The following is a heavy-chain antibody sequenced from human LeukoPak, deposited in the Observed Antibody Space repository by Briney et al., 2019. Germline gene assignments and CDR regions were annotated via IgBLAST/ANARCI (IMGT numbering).Heavy chain of an antibody. V-gene: IGHV3-7*01. CDR3: ARDGVAGGFDY. J-gene: IGHJ4*02. Sequence: PGGSLRLSCAASGFTFSSYAMSWVRQARGKGLEWVANIKQDGSEKYYVDSVKGRFTISRDDAKNLVFLQMNSLRVEDTAVYYCARDGVAGGFDYWGQGILVTVSS. CDR2: IKQDGSEK. D-gene: IGHD6-19*01. CDR1: GFTFSSYA.